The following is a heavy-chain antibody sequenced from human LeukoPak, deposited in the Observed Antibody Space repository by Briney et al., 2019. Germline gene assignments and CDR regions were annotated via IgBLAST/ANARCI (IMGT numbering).Heavy chain of an antibody. D-gene: IGHD1-14*01. CDR2: INHSGST. V-gene: IGHV4-34*01. Sequence: SETLSLTCAVYGGSFSGYYWSWIRQPPGKGLEWIGEINHSGSTNYNPSLKSRVTISVDMSKNQFSLKLTSVTAADTAVYCCAGPALRARPLYGMDVWGQGTTVTVSS. J-gene: IGHJ6*02. CDR3: AGPALRARPLYGMDV. CDR1: GGSFSGYY.